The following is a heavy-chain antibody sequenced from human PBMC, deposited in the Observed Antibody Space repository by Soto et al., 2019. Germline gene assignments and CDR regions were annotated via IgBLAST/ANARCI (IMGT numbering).Heavy chain of an antibody. J-gene: IGHJ3*02. Sequence: SETLSLTCTVSGGSISSDSYYWGWIRQPPGKGLEWIGNIYYSGSTNYNPSLKSRVTISVDTSKNQFSLKLSSVTAADTAVYYCAAAGSDDAFDIWGQGTMVTVSS. D-gene: IGHD6-13*01. CDR2: IYYSGST. CDR1: GGSISSDSYY. V-gene: IGHV4-39*07. CDR3: AAAGSDDAFDI.